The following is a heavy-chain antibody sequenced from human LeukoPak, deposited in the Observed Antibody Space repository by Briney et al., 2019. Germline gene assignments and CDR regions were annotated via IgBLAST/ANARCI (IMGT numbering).Heavy chain of an antibody. CDR3: ARQSQGDVYCSSTSCYTSFDY. D-gene: IGHD2-2*02. CDR1: GGSISSGDYY. J-gene: IGHJ4*02. Sequence: SETLSLTCTVSGGSISSGDYYWGWIRQPPGKGLEWIVYIYYSGSTYYHPSLKSRVTISVDTSKNQFSLKLSSVTAADTAVYYCARQSQGDVYCSSTSCYTSFDYWGQGTLVTVSS. V-gene: IGHV4-30-4*08. CDR2: IYYSGST.